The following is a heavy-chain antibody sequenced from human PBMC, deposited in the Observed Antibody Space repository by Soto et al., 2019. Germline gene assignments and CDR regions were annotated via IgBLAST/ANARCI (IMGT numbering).Heavy chain of an antibody. V-gene: IGHV4-59*01. D-gene: IGHD3-9*01. J-gene: IGHJ5*02. CDR2: IYYSGST. CDR3: ARDRTHYDILTGYYGGNWFDP. CDR1: GGSISSYY. Sequence: NPSETLSLTCTVSGGSISSYYWSWIRQPPGKGLEWIGYIYYSGSTNYNPSLKSRVTISVDTSKNQFSLKLSSVTAADTAVYYCARDRTHYDILTGYYGGNWFDPWGQGTLVTVSS.